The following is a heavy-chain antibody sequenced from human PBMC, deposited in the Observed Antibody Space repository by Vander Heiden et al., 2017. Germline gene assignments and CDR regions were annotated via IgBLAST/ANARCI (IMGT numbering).Heavy chain of an antibody. CDR3: ARQLAGRAWFDP. Sequence: QVPLVASGGGLVKPGGSLRLSCAASGFTFGDYYMKWIRQAAGKGLEWVSYSSGSGSTIYYADSVKGRFTISRDNAKNSLYLQMNSLRAEDTAVYYCARQLAGRAWFDPWGQGTLVTVSS. CDR2: SSGSGSTI. V-gene: IGHV3-11*01. CDR1: GFTFGDYY. J-gene: IGHJ5*02. D-gene: IGHD3-10*01.